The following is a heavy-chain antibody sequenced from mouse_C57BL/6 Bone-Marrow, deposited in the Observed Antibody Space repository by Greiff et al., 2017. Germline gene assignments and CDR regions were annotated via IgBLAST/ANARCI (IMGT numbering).Heavy chain of an antibody. Sequence: VQLQQSGAELVKPGASVKLSCKASGYTFTSYWMQWVKQRPGQGLEWIGEIDPSDSYTNYNQKFKGKATLTVDTSSSTAYMQLSSLTSEDSAVYYCARDDYYAMDYWGQGTSVTVSS. V-gene: IGHV1-50*01. CDR1: GYTFTSYW. CDR3: ARDDYYAMDY. J-gene: IGHJ4*01. CDR2: IDPSDSYT.